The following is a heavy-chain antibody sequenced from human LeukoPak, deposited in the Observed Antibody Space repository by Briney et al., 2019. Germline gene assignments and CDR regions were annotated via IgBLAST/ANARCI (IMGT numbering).Heavy chain of an antibody. V-gene: IGHV1-69*13. J-gene: IGHJ6*03. CDR2: IIPIFGTA. CDR1: GGTFSSYA. Sequence: SVKVSCKASGGTFSSYAISWVRQAPGQGLEWMGGIIPIFGTANYAQKFQGRVTITADESTSTAYMELSSLRSEDTAVYYCARGLVWDYYYYYMDVWGKGTTVTISS. D-gene: IGHD1-14*01. CDR3: ARGLVWDYYYYYMDV.